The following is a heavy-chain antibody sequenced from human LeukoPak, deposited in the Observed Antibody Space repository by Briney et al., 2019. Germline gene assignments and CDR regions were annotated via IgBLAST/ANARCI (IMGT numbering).Heavy chain of an antibody. Sequence: ASVKVSCKASGYTFTSYDINWVRQATGHGLEWMGWMNPNSGNTGYAQKFQGRVTMTRNTSISTAYMELSSLRSEDTAVYYCARGVRYDILTGYAPIDYWGQGTLVTVSS. CDR2: MNPNSGNT. CDR3: ARGVRYDILTGYAPIDY. D-gene: IGHD3-9*01. V-gene: IGHV1-8*01. J-gene: IGHJ4*02. CDR1: GYTFTSYD.